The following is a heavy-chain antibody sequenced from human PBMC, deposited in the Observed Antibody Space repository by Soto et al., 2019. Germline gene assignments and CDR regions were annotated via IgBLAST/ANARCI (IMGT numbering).Heavy chain of an antibody. CDR1: GFSLSNARMG. Sequence: VFSKESGPVLVKPTETLTLTCSVSGFSLSNARMGVSWIRQPPGKALEWLAHIFSNDEKSYSTSLKSRLTISRDTSKSQVVLTMTNMDPVDTATYYCARHGRGVGARPLDYWGQGTLVTVSS. J-gene: IGHJ4*02. CDR2: IFSNDEK. D-gene: IGHD1-26*01. CDR3: ARHGRGVGARPLDY. V-gene: IGHV2-26*01.